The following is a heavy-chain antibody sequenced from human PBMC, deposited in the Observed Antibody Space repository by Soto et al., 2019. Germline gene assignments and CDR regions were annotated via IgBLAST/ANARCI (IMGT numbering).Heavy chain of an antibody. Sequence: CAVSGFTITTYWMIWVRQAPGKGLEWVASANPDGSEKHYVDSVKGRFTISRDNSKNTLYLQMNSLRAEDTAVYYCARVMGPYDSSAMGYYWGQGTLVTVSS. CDR1: GFTITTYW. CDR3: ARVMGPYDSSAMGYY. V-gene: IGHV3-7*02. J-gene: IGHJ4*02. D-gene: IGHD3-22*01. CDR2: ANPDGSEK.